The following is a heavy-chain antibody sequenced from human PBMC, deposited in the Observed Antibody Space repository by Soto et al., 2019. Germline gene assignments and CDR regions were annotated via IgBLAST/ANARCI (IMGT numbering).Heavy chain of an antibody. CDR3: ARDHRRGYYYYYGMDV. CDR1: GGSISSGGYY. J-gene: IGHJ6*02. V-gene: IGHV4-31*03. CDR2: IYYSGGT. Sequence: PSETLSLTCTVSGGSISSGGYYWSWIRQHPGKGLEWIGYIYYSGGTYYNPSLKSRVTISVDTSKNQFSLKLSSVTAADTAVYYCARDHRRGYYYYYGMDVWGQGTTVTVSS.